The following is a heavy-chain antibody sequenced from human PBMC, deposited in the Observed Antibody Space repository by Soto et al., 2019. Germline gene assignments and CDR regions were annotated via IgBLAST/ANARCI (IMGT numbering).Heavy chain of an antibody. V-gene: IGHV3-21*01. CDR3: ARAYCGGDCLWDYYGMDA. J-gene: IGHJ6*02. CDR1: GFTFSYYS. CDR2: ISSSTTYI. D-gene: IGHD2-21*02. Sequence: GGSLRLSCAASGFTFSYYSMTWVRQSPGRGLEWVSSISSSTTYISYADSVRGRFTISRDNAKNSLYLQMNSLRAEDTAVYYCARAYCGGDCLWDYYGMDAWGQGTTVTVSS.